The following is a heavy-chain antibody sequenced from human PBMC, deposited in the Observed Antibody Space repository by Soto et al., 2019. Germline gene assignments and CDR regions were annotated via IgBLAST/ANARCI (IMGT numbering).Heavy chain of an antibody. J-gene: IGHJ4*02. Sequence: GASVKVSCKASGYTFTSYGISWVRQAPGQGLEWMGWISAYNGNTNYAQKLQGRVTMTTDTSTSTAYMELRSLRSDDTAVYYCARGAPCSSTSCYVTDLDYWGQGTLVTVSS. CDR3: ARGAPCSSTSCYVTDLDY. D-gene: IGHD2-2*01. CDR2: ISAYNGNT. V-gene: IGHV1-18*01. CDR1: GYTFTSYG.